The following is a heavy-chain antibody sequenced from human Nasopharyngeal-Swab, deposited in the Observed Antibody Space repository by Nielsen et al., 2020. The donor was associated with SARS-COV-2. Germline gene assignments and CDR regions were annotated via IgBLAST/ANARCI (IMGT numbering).Heavy chain of an antibody. CDR2: ISAYNGNT. J-gene: IGHJ4*02. Sequence: ASVKVSCKASGYTFTSYGISWVRQAPGQGLEWMGWISAYNGNTNHAQKLQGRVTMTTDTSTSTAYMELRSLRSDDTAVYYCALAILSSSWYGAGDYWGQGTLVTVSS. D-gene: IGHD6-13*01. CDR3: ALAILSSSWYGAGDY. V-gene: IGHV1-18*01. CDR1: GYTFTSYG.